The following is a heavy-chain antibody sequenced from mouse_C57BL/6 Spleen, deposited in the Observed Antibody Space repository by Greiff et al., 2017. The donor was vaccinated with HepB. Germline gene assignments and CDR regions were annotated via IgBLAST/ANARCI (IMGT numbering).Heavy chain of an antibody. Sequence: VQLQESGPELVKPGASVKISCKASGYAFSSSWMNWVKQRPGKGLEWIGRIYPGDGDTNYNGKFKGKATLTADKSSSTAYMQLSSLTSEDSAVYICARGYGNYGWYFDVWGTGTTVTVSS. CDR3: ARGYGNYGWYFDV. V-gene: IGHV1-82*01. D-gene: IGHD2-1*01. CDR2: IYPGDGDT. CDR1: GYAFSSSW. J-gene: IGHJ1*03.